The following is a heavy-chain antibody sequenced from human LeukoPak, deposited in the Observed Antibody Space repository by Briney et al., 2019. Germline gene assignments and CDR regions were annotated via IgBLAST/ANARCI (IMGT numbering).Heavy chain of an antibody. J-gene: IGHJ4*02. Sequence: ASVKVSCKASGGTFSSYTISWVRQAPGQGLEWMGGIIPIFGTANYAQKFQGRVTITADESTSTAYMELSSLRSEDTAVYYCARAVGKKGYSSGWYWHFDYWGQGTLVTVSS. CDR3: ARAVGKKGYSSGWYWHFDY. CDR1: GGTFSSYT. V-gene: IGHV1-69*13. D-gene: IGHD6-19*01. CDR2: IIPIFGTA.